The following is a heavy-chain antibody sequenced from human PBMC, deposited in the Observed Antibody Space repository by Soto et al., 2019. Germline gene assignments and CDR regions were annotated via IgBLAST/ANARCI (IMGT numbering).Heavy chain of an antibody. CDR3: ARTPYYCSGGSCYVNWFDP. CDR1: GGTFSIYA. Sequence: QVQLVQSGAEVKKPGSSVKVSCKASGGTFSIYAISWVRQAPGQGLEWMGGIIPIFGTANYAQKFQGRVTITADESTSTAYMELSSLRSEDTAVYYCARTPYYCSGGSCYVNWFDPWGQGTLVTVSS. D-gene: IGHD2-15*01. V-gene: IGHV1-69*12. CDR2: IIPIFGTA. J-gene: IGHJ5*02.